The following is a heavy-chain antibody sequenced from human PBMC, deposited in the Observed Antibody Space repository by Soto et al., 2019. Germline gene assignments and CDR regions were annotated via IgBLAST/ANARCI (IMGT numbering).Heavy chain of an antibody. V-gene: IGHV4-59*01. CDR1: GGSISSYH. CDR2: IYYSGST. D-gene: IGHD1-26*01. CDR3: ARDASGGYNWFDP. Sequence: SETLSLTCTVSGGSISSYHWSWIRQPPGKGLEWIGNIYYSGSTNYNPSLKSRVTISVDTSKNQFSLKLNSVTAADTAVYYCARDASGGYNWFDPWGQGTQVTVSS. J-gene: IGHJ5*02.